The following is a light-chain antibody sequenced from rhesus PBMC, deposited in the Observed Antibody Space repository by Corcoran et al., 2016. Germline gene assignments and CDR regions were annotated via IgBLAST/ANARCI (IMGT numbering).Light chain of an antibody. V-gene: IGKV1-25*01. CDR2: KAS. Sequence: DIQMTQSPSSLSASVGDRVTTTCQASQGIHHNLAWYQQKPGKVPKLLFYKASTLQSGVPSRFSGSGSWTDVTLTIRSLQPGDFATYYCLHDYGTPLTFGGGTKVELK. CDR3: LHDYGTPLT. CDR1: QGIHHN. J-gene: IGKJ4*01.